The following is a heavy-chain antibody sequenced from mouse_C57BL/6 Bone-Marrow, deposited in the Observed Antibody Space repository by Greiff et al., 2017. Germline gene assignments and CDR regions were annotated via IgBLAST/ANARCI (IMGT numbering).Heavy chain of an antibody. CDR3: ARQGQLRRTWFAY. Sequence: EVKLMESGGGLVQPGGSLKLSCAASGFTFSDYGMAWVRQAPRKGPEWVAFISNLAYSIYYADTVTGRFTITRENAKNTLYLEMSSLRSEDTAMYYCARQGQLRRTWFAYWGEGTLVTVSA. CDR2: ISNLAYSI. CDR1: GFTFSDYG. J-gene: IGHJ3*01. D-gene: IGHD3-2*02. V-gene: IGHV5-15*01.